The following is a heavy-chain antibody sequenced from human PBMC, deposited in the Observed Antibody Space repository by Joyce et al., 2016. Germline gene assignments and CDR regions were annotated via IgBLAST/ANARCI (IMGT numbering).Heavy chain of an antibody. CDR1: GGAFRRLA. Sequence: QVQLVQSGAEVKRPGSSVKVPCKASGGAFRRLAITWVRQAPGQGLEWVGGIMPMFGPANYAKKFQGRVTITADESTSTAYMELRSLRSKDTAVYYCAKGVDDWGQGTLVTVSS. J-gene: IGHJ4*02. CDR3: AKGVDD. CDR2: IMPMFGPA. V-gene: IGHV1-69*01.